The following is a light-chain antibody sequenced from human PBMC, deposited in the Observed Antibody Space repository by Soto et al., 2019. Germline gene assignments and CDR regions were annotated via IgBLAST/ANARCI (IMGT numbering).Light chain of an antibody. CDR3: QQANRFPYS. Sequence: DIPMSQSPSSVSASVGDRVTITCRASQDFNNRLAWYQQTPGKAPKLLIYAASSLQPGVPSRFSGSGSGTDFTLTISSLQPEDCATYYCQQANRFPYSFGQGTKLEMK. V-gene: IGKV1-12*01. CDR2: AAS. J-gene: IGKJ2*03. CDR1: QDFNNR.